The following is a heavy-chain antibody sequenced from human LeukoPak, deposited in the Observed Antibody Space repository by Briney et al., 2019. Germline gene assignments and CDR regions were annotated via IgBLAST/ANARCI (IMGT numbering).Heavy chain of an antibody. CDR3: ATSPLPLDGYSYFDY. V-gene: IGHV3-23*01. Sequence: TGGSLRLSCVVSGFTFSTSAMSWVRQAPGKGLEWVSGISESGGSTYYADSVKGRFTSSRDNSKNTLYLQMNSLRAEDTAVYYCATSPLPLDGYSYFDYWGQGTLVTVSS. J-gene: IGHJ4*02. CDR1: GFTFSTSA. D-gene: IGHD5-24*01. CDR2: ISESGGST.